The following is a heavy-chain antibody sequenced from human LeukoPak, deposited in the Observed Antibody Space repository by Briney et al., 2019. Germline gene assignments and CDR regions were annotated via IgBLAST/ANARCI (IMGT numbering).Heavy chain of an antibody. Sequence: PGGSLRLSCAVSGFTFISYGMQWVRQAPGKGLAWASRINTDGSSTAYADSVKGRFTISRDNAKNTLYLQMNSLRAEDTAVYYCARELPREVTLDYWGQGTLVTASS. V-gene: IGHV3-74*01. CDR3: ARELPREVTLDY. J-gene: IGHJ4*01. CDR2: INTDGSST. D-gene: IGHD2-21*02. CDR1: GFTFISYG.